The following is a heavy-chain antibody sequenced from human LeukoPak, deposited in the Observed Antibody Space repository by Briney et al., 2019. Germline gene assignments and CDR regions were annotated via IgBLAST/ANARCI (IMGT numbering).Heavy chain of an antibody. Sequence: GESLKISCKGSGYSFTSYWIGWVRQMPGKGLEWMGIIYPGDSDTRYSPSFQGQVTISADKSISTAYLQWSSLKASDTAMYYCARQSTLAYGSGSYYNAIDYWGQGTLVTVSS. CDR3: ARQSTLAYGSGSYYNAIDY. D-gene: IGHD3-10*01. CDR1: GYSFTSYW. CDR2: IYPGDSDT. J-gene: IGHJ4*02. V-gene: IGHV5-51*01.